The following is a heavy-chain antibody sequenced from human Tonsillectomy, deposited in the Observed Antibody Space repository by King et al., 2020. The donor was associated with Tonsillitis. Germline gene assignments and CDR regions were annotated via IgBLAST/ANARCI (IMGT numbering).Heavy chain of an antibody. J-gene: IGHJ4*02. D-gene: IGHD2-21*02. V-gene: IGHV3-30-3*01. CDR2: ISYDGSNK. Sequence: VQLVESGGGVVQPGRSLRLSCAASGFTFSSYAMHWVRQAPGKGLEWVAVISYDGSNKYYADSVKGRFTISRDNSKNTLYLQMNSLRAEDTAVYYCARVVGTPPNVDYWGQGTLVTVSS. CDR3: ARVVGTPPNVDY. CDR1: GFTFSSYA.